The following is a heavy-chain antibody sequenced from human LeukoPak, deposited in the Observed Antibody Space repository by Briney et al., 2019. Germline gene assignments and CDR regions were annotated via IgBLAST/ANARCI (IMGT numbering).Heavy chain of an antibody. CDR2: ISSSSSYI. CDR1: GFTFSSYS. J-gene: IGHJ4*02. CDR3: ARNHIAAAGTSHY. Sequence: PGGSLRLSCAASGFTFSSYSMNWVRQAPGKGLEWVSSISSSSSYIYYADSVKGRLTISRDNAKNSLYLQMNSLRAEDTAVYYCARNHIAAAGTSHYWGQGTLVTVSS. D-gene: IGHD6-13*01. V-gene: IGHV3-21*01.